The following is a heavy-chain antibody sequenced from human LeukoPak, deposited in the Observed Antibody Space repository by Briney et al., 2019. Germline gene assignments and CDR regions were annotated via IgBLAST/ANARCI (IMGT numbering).Heavy chain of an antibody. J-gene: IGHJ4*02. CDR2: IYYSGST. V-gene: IGHV4-31*03. CDR1: GGSISSGGYY. CDR3: ARDSRWELRGLDY. Sequence: SETLSLTCTVSGGSISSGGYYWSWIRQHPGKGLGWIGYIYYSGSTYYNPSLKSRVTISVDTSKNQFSLKLSSVTAADTAVYYCARDSRWELRGLDYWGQGTLVTVSS. D-gene: IGHD1-26*01.